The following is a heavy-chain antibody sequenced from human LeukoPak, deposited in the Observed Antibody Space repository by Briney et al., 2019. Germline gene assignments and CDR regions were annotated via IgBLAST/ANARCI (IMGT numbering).Heavy chain of an antibody. Sequence: SETLSLTCTVSGGSISSYYWSWIRQPPGKGLEWIGYIYYSGSTNYNPSLKSRVTISVDTSKNQFSLKLSSVTAADTAVYYCARATEGNYDILTGYYYYYYGMDVWGQGTTVTVSS. CDR1: GGSISSYY. CDR3: ARATEGNYDILTGYYYYYYGMDV. D-gene: IGHD3-9*01. V-gene: IGHV4-59*12. J-gene: IGHJ6*02. CDR2: IYYSGST.